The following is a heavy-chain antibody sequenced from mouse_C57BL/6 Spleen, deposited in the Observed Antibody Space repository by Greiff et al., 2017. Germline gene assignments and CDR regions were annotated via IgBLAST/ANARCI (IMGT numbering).Heavy chain of an antibody. CDR1: GYAFSSYW. V-gene: IGHV1-80*01. CDR3: ARSKGGGYPFDY. CDR2: IYPGDGDP. J-gene: IGHJ2*01. Sequence: VQLQQSGAELVKPGASVKISCKASGYAFSSYWMNWVKQRPGKGLAWIGQIYPGDGDPNYNGKFKGKATLTADKSSSTAYMQLSSLTSEDSSVYFCARSKGGGYPFDYWGQGTTLTVSS. D-gene: IGHD3-1*01.